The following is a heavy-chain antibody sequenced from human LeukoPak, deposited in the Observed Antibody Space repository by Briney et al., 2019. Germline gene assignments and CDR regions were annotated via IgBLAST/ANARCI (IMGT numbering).Heavy chain of an antibody. V-gene: IGHV3-21*01. CDR1: GSTFSSYS. J-gene: IGHJ6*02. D-gene: IGHD3-22*01. CDR2: ISSSSSYI. CDR3: ARTPRETSYYYDSSGYSYYCYYGMDV. Sequence: PGGSLRLSCAASGSTFSSYSMNWVRQAPGKGPEWVSSISSSSSYIYYADSVKGRFTISRDNAKNSLYLQMNSLRAEDTAVYYCARTPRETSYYYDSSGYSYYCYYGMDVWGQGTTVTVSS.